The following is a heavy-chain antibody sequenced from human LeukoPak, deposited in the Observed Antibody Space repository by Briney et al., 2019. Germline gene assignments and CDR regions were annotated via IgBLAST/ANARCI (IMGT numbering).Heavy chain of an antibody. J-gene: IGHJ4*02. V-gene: IGHV1-18*01. D-gene: IGHD3-22*01. CDR1: GYTFTRYG. CDR2: ISAYNGNT. Sequence: GASVKVSCKAAGYTFTRYGISGVRQAPGQGLEWMGWISAYNGNTNYAQKLQGRVTMTTDTSTSTAYMELRSLRSDDTAVYYCARDETYYYDSSGYYVGIFDYWGQGSLVTVSS. CDR3: ARDETYYYDSSGYYVGIFDY.